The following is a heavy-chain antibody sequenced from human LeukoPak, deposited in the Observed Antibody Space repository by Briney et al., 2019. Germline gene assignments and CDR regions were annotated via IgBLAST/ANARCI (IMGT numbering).Heavy chain of an antibody. D-gene: IGHD1-26*01. Sequence: ASVKVSCKASGYTFPSYYMHWVRQAPGQGLEWMGIINPSGGSTSYAQKFQGRVTMTRDTSTSTLYMELSSLRSEDTAVYYCARARTKWELLDYWGQGTLVTVSS. V-gene: IGHV1-46*01. CDR1: GYTFPSYY. J-gene: IGHJ4*02. CDR3: ARARTKWELLDY. CDR2: INPSGGST.